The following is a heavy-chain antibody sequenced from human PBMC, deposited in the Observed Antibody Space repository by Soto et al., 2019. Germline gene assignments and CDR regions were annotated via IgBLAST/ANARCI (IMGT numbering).Heavy chain of an antibody. D-gene: IGHD4-17*01. CDR3: ARVGGDDFGDSGGFDY. J-gene: IGHJ4*02. CDR2: IYYTGNT. Sequence: SETLSLTCTVSGGSVSSGSYYWSWIRQHPGRGLEWIGYIYYTGNTYYNPSLKSRLAISVDTSKNQFSLQLRSVTAADTAVYYCARVGGDDFGDSGGFDYWGQGTLVTVSS. V-gene: IGHV4-31*03. CDR1: GGSVSSGSYY.